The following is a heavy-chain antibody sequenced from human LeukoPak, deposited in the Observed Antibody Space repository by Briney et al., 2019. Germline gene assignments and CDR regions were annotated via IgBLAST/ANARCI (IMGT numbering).Heavy chain of an antibody. D-gene: IGHD3-9*01. J-gene: IGHJ4*02. Sequence: SVKVSCKASGGTFSSYAISWVRQAPGQGLEWMGGIIPIFGTANYAQKFQGRVTITTDESTSTAYMELRSLRSDDTAVYYCAIDDILAGYYWGQGTLVTVSS. CDR2: IIPIFGTA. V-gene: IGHV1-69*05. CDR3: AIDDILAGYY. CDR1: GGTFSSYA.